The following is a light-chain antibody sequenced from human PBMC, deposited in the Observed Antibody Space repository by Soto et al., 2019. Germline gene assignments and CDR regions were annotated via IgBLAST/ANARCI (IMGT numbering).Light chain of an antibody. CDR1: SSNIGSNT. Sequence: QLVLTQPPSASGTPGQRVTIPCSGSSSNIGSNTVNWYQQLPGTAPKLLIYSNNQRPSGVPDRFSGSKSGTSASLAISGLQSDDEADYYCAAWDDSLNGWVFGGGTKLTVL. CDR2: SNN. J-gene: IGLJ3*02. V-gene: IGLV1-44*01. CDR3: AAWDDSLNGWV.